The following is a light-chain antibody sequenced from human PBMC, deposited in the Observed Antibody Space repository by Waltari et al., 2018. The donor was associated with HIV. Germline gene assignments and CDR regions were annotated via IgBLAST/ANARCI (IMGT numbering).Light chain of an antibody. CDR3: SSYTTTYIVV. CDR2: EVN. Sequence: QSALTQPASVSGSPGQSITLSCTGTSSDVGAYNYVSWYPQPPVKAPKRMIYEVNNRPSGVSYRFSGSKSGNTASLTISGLLAEDEAAYYCSSYTTTYIVVFGGGTKLTVL. CDR1: SSDVGAYNY. V-gene: IGLV2-14*01. J-gene: IGLJ2*01.